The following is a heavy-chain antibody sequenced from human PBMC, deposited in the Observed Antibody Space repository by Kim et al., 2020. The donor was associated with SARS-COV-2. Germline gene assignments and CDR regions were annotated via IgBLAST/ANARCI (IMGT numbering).Heavy chain of an antibody. CDR3: AKIVVPNLDYYWYGMDV. CDR1: GFSFSSYA. Sequence: GGSLRLSCVASGFSFSSYAMVWVRQAPGKGLESITSISESGDKTYYIDSVKGRFTISRDNSKNTLYLQMNSLRAEDTAVYYCAKIVVPNLDYYWYGMDVWGQGTTVTVSS. CDR2: ISESGDKT. J-gene: IGHJ6*02. V-gene: IGHV3-23*01. D-gene: IGHD3-22*01.